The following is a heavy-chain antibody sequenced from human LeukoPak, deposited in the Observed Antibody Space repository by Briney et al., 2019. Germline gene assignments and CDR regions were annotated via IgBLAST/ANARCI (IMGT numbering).Heavy chain of an antibody. CDR2: ISGYNGNT. Sequence: ASVKVSCKASGYTFTSYGISWVRQAPGQGLEWMGWISGYNGNTNYAQKLQGRVTMTTETSTSTAYMELRSLRSDDTAVYYCARDLSGSGRSDYWGQGTLVTVSS. CDR3: ARDLSGSGRSDY. J-gene: IGHJ4*02. CDR1: GYTFTSYG. D-gene: IGHD3-10*01. V-gene: IGHV1-18*01.